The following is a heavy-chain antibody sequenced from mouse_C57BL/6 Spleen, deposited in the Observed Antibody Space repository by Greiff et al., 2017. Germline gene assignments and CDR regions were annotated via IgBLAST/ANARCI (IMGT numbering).Heavy chain of an antibody. CDR3: SILITTVSLDY. CDR2: IDPNSGGT. V-gene: IGHV1-72*01. CDR1: GYTFTSYW. Sequence: QVQLQQPGAALVTPGASVQLSCKASGYTFTSYWMHWVKQRPGRGLEWIGRIDPNSGGTKYNEKFKSKATLTVDKPSSTAYMKLSRLTSEDSSVYYCSILITTVSLDYWGQGTTLTVSS. J-gene: IGHJ2*01. D-gene: IGHD1-1*01.